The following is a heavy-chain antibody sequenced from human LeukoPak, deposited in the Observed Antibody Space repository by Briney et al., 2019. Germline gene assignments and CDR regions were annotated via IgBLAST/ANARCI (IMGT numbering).Heavy chain of an antibody. D-gene: IGHD3-10*01. CDR1: GFTVSSNY. CDR2: IYSGGTT. CDR3: ARDGSGSPYYYYYGIDV. Sequence: GGSLTLSCVASGFTVSSNYMSWVRQAPGKGLEWVSVIYSGGTTYYADSAKGRFTISRDNSKNTVYLQMNSLRAEDTAVYYCARDGSGSPYYYYYGIDVWGQGTTVTVSS. J-gene: IGHJ6*02. V-gene: IGHV3-53*01.